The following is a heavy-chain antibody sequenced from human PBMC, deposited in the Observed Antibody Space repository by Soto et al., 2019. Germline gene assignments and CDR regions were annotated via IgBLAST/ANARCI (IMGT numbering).Heavy chain of an antibody. Sequence: PGESLKISCKGSGYSFTSYWISWVRQMPGKGLEWMGRIDPSDSYTNYSPSFQGHVTISADKSISTAYLQWSSLKASDTAMYYCARHIAAAGSVWYGYYYYGMDVWGQGTTVTVSS. D-gene: IGHD6-13*01. J-gene: IGHJ6*02. CDR3: ARHIAAAGSVWYGYYYYGMDV. CDR1: GYSFTSYW. CDR2: IDPSDSYT. V-gene: IGHV5-10-1*01.